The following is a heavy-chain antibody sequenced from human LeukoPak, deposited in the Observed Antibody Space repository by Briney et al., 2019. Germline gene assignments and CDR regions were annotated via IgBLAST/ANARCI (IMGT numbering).Heavy chain of an antibody. Sequence: RPGGSLRLSCAASGFTFSSHSMNWVRQAPGKGLEWVSGISASGGSTYYADSVKGRFTISRDNSKNTLSLQMNSLRVADTAVYFCARRRCRGGSCYSDEYYFDYWGQGTLVTVSS. CDR3: ARRRCRGGSCYSDEYYFDY. V-gene: IGHV3-23*01. CDR2: ISASGGST. CDR1: GFTFSSHS. J-gene: IGHJ4*02. D-gene: IGHD2-15*01.